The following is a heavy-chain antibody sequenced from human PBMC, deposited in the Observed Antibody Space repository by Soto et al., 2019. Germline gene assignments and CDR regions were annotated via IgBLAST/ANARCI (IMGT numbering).Heavy chain of an antibody. CDR3: ARASGYVSGWYHDY. J-gene: IGHJ4*02. V-gene: IGHV1-69*13. CDR2: LIPILGTT. D-gene: IGHD6-19*01. Sequence: GASVKVSCKASGGTFSSDAVSWVRQAPGQGLEWMGGLIPILGTTHYAQKFQGRVTITADESTNTAYVELNSLRSDDTAVYYCARASGYVSGWYHDYWGQGTRVTVSS. CDR1: GGTFSSDA.